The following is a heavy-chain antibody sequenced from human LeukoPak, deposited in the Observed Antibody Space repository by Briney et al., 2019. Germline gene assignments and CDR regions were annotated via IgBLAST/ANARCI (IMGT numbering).Heavy chain of an antibody. CDR2: IWYDGSNK. Sequence: GGSLRLSCAASGFTFSSYGMHWVRQAPGKGLEWVAVIWYDGSNKYYAGSVKGRFTISRDNSKNTLYLQMNSLRAEGTAVYYCARGESFDYWGQGTLVTVSS. J-gene: IGHJ4*02. CDR3: ARGESFDY. CDR1: GFTFSSYG. D-gene: IGHD1-26*01. V-gene: IGHV3-33*01.